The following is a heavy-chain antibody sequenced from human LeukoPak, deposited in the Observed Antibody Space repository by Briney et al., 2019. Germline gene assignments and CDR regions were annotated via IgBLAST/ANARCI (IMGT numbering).Heavy chain of an antibody. CDR3: ARRVYYDSSGYAHFDY. CDR2: ISSSSSYI. CDR1: GFTFSSYS. Sequence: PGGSLRLSCAASGFTFSSYSMNWVRQAPGKGLGWVSSISSSSSYIYYADSVKGRFTISRDNAKNSLYLQMNSLRAEDTAVYYCARRVYYDSSGYAHFDYWGQGTLVTVSS. V-gene: IGHV3-21*01. D-gene: IGHD3-22*01. J-gene: IGHJ4*02.